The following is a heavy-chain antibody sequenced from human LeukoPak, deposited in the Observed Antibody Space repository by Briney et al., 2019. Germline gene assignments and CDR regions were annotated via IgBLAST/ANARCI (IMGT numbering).Heavy chain of an antibody. J-gene: IGHJ5*02. D-gene: IGHD3-22*01. V-gene: IGHV1-69*13. CDR3: AREDSSGYDGWFDP. Sequence: GASVKVSCKASGGTFSSYAISWVRQPPGQGLECMGGIIPIFGTANYAQKFQGRVTITADESTSTAYMELSSLRSGDTAVYYCAREDSSGYDGWFDPWGQGTLVTVSS. CDR1: GGTFSSYA. CDR2: IIPIFGTA.